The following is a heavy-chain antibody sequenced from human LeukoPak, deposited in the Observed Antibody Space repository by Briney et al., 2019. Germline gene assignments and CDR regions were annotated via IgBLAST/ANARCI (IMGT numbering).Heavy chain of an antibody. D-gene: IGHD6-19*01. CDR2: IYYSGST. CDR3: ARDVGITVADSFDP. Sequence: SETLSLTCTVSGGFISSSPYYWGWIRQPPGKGLEWIGSIYYSGSTYYNPSLQSRVTISVDTSKNQFSLSLSSVTAADTAGYYCARDVGITVADSFDPWGQGTLVTVSS. V-gene: IGHV4-39*07. J-gene: IGHJ5*02. CDR1: GGFISSSPYY.